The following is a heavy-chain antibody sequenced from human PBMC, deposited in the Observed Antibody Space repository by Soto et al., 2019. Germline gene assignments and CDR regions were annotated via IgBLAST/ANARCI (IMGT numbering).Heavy chain of an antibody. CDR1: GGCISSGGDY. Sequence: SETLSLTCTVSGGCISSGGDYWSWIRQHPGKGLEWIGYIYYSGSTYYNPSLKSRVTISVDTSKNQFSLKLSSVTAADTAVYYCARVRGGYDSAAFDIWGQGTMLTVSS. CDR3: ARVRGGYDSAAFDI. J-gene: IGHJ3*02. V-gene: IGHV4-31*03. CDR2: IYYSGST. D-gene: IGHD5-12*01.